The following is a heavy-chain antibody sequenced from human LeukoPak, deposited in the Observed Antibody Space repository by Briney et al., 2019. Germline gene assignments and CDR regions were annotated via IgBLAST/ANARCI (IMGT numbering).Heavy chain of an antibody. V-gene: IGHV4-59*08. D-gene: IGHD1-20*01. Sequence: SETLSLTCTVSGGSISSYYWSWIRQPPGKGLEWIGYIYYSGSTNYNPSLKSRVTISVDTSKNQFSPKLSSVTAADTAVYYCARYNWKHEYFDYWGQGTLVTVSS. J-gene: IGHJ4*02. CDR1: GGSISSYY. CDR3: ARYNWKHEYFDY. CDR2: IYYSGST.